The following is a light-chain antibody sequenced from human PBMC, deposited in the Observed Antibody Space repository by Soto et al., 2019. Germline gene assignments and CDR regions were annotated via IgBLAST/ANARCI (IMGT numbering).Light chain of an antibody. Sequence: DVVLPQSPLSLPVTLGQPASISCRSTQSLVYSDGYIYLNWFQQRPGQSPRRLIYKVSNRDSGVPDRFSGSGSGTDFTLKISRVEAEDVGVYYCMQGTHWPPITFGQGTRREIK. V-gene: IGKV2-30*01. CDR2: KVS. CDR3: MQGTHWPPIT. J-gene: IGKJ5*01. CDR1: QSLVYSDGYIY.